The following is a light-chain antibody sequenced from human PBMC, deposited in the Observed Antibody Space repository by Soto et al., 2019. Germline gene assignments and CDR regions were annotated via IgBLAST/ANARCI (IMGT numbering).Light chain of an antibody. J-gene: IGLJ2*01. V-gene: IGLV2-11*01. CDR1: SSDVGGYNY. CDR2: DVS. CDR3: CSYAGSSKV. Sequence: QSALTQPRSVSGSPGQSVTISCTGTSSDVGGYNYVSWYQQHPGKAPKLMIYDVSKRPSGVPDCFSGSKSGNTASLTISGLQAEDEADYYCCSYAGSSKVFGGGTKLTVL.